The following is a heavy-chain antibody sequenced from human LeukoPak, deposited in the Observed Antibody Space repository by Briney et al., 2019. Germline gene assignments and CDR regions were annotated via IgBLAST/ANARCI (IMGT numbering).Heavy chain of an antibody. V-gene: IGHV4-34*01. CDR3: ARLPLSYMDV. J-gene: IGHJ6*03. Sequence: PSETLSLTCAVYGGSFSGYYWSWIRQPPGKGLEWIGEINHSGSTNYNPSLKSRVTISVDTSKNQFSLKLSSVTAADTAVYYCARLPLSYMDVWGKGTTVTVSS. CDR1: GGSFSGYY. CDR2: INHSGST.